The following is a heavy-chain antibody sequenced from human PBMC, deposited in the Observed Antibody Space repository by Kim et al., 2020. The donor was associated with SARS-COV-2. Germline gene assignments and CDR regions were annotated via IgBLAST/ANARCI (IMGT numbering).Heavy chain of an antibody. CDR1: GYSFTSYW. Sequence: GESLKISCKGSGYSFTSYWIGWVRQMPGKGLEWMGIIYPGDSDTRYSPSFQGQVTISADKSISTAYLQWSSLKASDTAMYYCARLRGDRYYYDSSGYYPDYWGQGTMVTVSS. J-gene: IGHJ4*02. CDR2: IYPGDSDT. CDR3: ARLRGDRYYYDSSGYYPDY. V-gene: IGHV5-51*01. D-gene: IGHD3-22*01.